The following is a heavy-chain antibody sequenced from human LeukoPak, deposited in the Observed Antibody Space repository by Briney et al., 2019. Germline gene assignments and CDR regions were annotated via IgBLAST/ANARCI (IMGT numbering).Heavy chain of an antibody. J-gene: IGHJ4*02. Sequence: PGGSLRLSCAGSTFAFGGYWIHWVRQAPGKGLEWVSSISSSSSYIYYADSVKGRFTISRDNAKNSLYLQMNSLRAEDTAVYYCARGRWELRAWDYWGQGTLVTVSS. CDR1: TFAFGGYW. CDR3: ARGRWELRAWDY. V-gene: IGHV3-21*01. CDR2: ISSSSSYI. D-gene: IGHD1-26*01.